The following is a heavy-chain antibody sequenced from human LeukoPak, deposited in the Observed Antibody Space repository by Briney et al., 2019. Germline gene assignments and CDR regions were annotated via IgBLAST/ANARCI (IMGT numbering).Heavy chain of an antibody. V-gene: IGHV1-46*01. CDR1: GNTFIGYW. CDR2: INPRGDAT. Sequence: ASVKVSCKASGNTFIGYWIHWVRQAPGQGLEWMGAINPRGDATIGAQKFQGRVTTTRDTSTSTVYIELSSLRSEDTAVYYCASVYKYGMDVWGQGTTVIVSS. J-gene: IGHJ6*02. CDR3: ASVYKYGMDV.